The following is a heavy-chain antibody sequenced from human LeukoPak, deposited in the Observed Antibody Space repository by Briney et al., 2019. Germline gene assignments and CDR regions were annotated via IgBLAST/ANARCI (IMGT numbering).Heavy chain of an antibody. V-gene: IGHV2-5*02. CDR1: GFSLSTSGAG. CDR3: AHSRYTSSWYNPVGDY. Sequence: SGPTLVNPTQTLTLTCTFSGFSLSTSGAGVGWIRQPPGKALEWLALIYWDDDKRYSPSVKTRLTITKDTSKNQVVLTMTNMDPVDTATYYCAHSRYTSSWYNPVGDYWGQGTLVTVSS. CDR2: IYWDDDK. D-gene: IGHD6-13*01. J-gene: IGHJ4*02.